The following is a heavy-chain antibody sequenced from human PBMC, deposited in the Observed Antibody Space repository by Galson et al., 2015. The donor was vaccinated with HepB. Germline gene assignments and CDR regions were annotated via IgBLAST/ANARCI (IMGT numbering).Heavy chain of an antibody. CDR3: AKDRGYSSSWYLELYYYYGLDV. D-gene: IGHD6-13*01. Sequence: SLRLSCAASGFTFSTYSMNWVRQAPGKGLEWVSSITSSSRNMYYADSVKGRFTISRDNAKNSLYLQMNRLRVEDTAVYYCAKDRGYSSSWYLELYYYYGLDVWGRGTTVTVSS. J-gene: IGHJ6*02. CDR1: GFTFSTYS. CDR2: ITSSSRNM. V-gene: IGHV3-21*01.